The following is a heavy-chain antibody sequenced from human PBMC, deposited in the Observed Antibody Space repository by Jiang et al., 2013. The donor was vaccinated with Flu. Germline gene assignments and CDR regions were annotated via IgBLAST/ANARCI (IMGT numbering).Heavy chain of an antibody. CDR3: ARPPEPKNSNTYYYDSSFSFDY. D-gene: IGHD3-22*01. CDR2: IYPGDSDT. J-gene: IGHJ4*02. CDR1: GYSFTSYW. Sequence: GAEVKKPGESLKISCKGSGYSFTSYWIGWVRQMPGKGLEWMGIIYPGDSDTRYSPSFQGQVTISADKSISTAYLQWSSLKASDTAMYYCARPPEPKNSNTYYYDSSFSFDYWGQGTLVTVS. V-gene: IGHV5-51*01.